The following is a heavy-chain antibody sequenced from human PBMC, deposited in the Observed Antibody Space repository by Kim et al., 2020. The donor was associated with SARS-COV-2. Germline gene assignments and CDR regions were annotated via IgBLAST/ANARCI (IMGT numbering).Heavy chain of an antibody. V-gene: IGHV3-53*01. CDR3: ARDKGDYEGYFDY. Sequence: YEHSGKGRFTIAMDNSKNTKYLQMNSLRAEDTAVYYCARDKGDYEGYFDYWGQGTLVTVSS. J-gene: IGHJ4*02. D-gene: IGHD4-17*01.